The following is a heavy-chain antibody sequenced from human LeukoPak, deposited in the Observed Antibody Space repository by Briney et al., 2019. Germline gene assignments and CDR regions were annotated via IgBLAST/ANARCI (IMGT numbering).Heavy chain of an antibody. Sequence: SETLSLTCAVYGGSFSGYYWSWIRQPPGKGLEWIGEINHSGSTNYNPSLKSRVTISVDTSKNQFSLKLSSVTAADTAVYYCATYAAAGTPEYFQHWGQGTLVTVSS. V-gene: IGHV4-34*01. CDR1: GGSFSGYY. J-gene: IGHJ1*01. D-gene: IGHD6-13*01. CDR2: INHSGST. CDR3: ATYAAAGTPEYFQH.